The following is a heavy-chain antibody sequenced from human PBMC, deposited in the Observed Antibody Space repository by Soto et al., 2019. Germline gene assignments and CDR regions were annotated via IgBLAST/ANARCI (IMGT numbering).Heavy chain of an antibody. V-gene: IGHV4-39*07. J-gene: IGHJ5*02. CDR1: GGSISSSSYY. D-gene: IGHD2-2*02. CDR3: ARGYCSSTICYIWDNWFDP. CDR2: IYYSGST. Sequence: PSETLSLTCTVSGGSISSSSYYWGWIRQPPGKGLEWIGGIYYSGSTYYNPSLKSRVTISVDTSKNQFSLKLSSVTAADTAVYYCARGYCSSTICYIWDNWFDPWGQGTLVTVSS.